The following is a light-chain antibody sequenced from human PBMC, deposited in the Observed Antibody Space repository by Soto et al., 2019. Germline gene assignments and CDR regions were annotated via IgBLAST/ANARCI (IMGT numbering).Light chain of an antibody. J-gene: IGLJ1*01. CDR1: SSDVGAYNY. V-gene: IGLV2-14*01. CDR2: DVS. CDR3: SSYTSATTYV. Sequence: QSVLTQPASVSGSPGQSSTISCTGTSSDVGAYNYDSWYQQYPGGAPKVIIYDVSHRPAGVSNRFSGSKSGNTASLTISGLQTQDEADYYCSSYTSATTYVFGTGTKVTVL.